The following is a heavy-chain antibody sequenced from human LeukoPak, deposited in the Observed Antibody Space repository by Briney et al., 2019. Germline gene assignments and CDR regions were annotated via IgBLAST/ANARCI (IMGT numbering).Heavy chain of an antibody. CDR2: ISSSSAYI. CDR3: ARQAVARPFDL. Sequence: GGSLRLSCVASGFIFSDYSMDWVRQAPGKGLEWVSSISSSSAYIFYSDSVKGRFTISRDNAQSSLYLQMKSLRAEDTAVYYCARQAVARPFDLWGQGTMVAVSS. J-gene: IGHJ3*01. CDR1: GFIFSDYS. V-gene: IGHV3-21*06.